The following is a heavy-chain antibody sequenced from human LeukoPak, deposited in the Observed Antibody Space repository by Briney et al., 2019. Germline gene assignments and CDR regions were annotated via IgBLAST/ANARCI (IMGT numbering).Heavy chain of an antibody. CDR1: GFTFSSYA. D-gene: IGHD3-22*01. CDR3: AKDPAYYYDSSGYYPDY. J-gene: IGHJ4*02. CDR2: ISGSGGST. V-gene: IGHV3-23*01. Sequence: GGSLRLSCAASGFTFSSYAMSWVRQAPGKGLEWVSAISGSGGSTYYADSVKGRFTISRDNSKNTLYLQMNSLRAEDTAVYYCAKDPAYYYDSSGYYPDYWGQGTLVTVSS.